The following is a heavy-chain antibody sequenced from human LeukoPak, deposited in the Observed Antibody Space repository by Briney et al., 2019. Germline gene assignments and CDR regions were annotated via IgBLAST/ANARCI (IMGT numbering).Heavy chain of an antibody. Sequence: SSETLSLTCTVSGGSISSSSYYWGWIRQPPGKGLEWIGSIYYSGSTYYNPSLKSRVTISVDTSNNQFSLKVSSVTAADTAVYYCARPLSPSYSSGWYDYWGQGTLVTVSS. V-gene: IGHV4-39*01. CDR1: GGSISSSSYY. J-gene: IGHJ4*02. D-gene: IGHD6-19*01. CDR2: IYYSGST. CDR3: ARPLSPSYSSGWYDY.